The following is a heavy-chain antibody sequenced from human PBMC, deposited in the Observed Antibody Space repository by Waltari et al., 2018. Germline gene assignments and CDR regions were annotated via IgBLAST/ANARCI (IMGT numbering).Heavy chain of an antibody. CDR3: ARGAGYSGYDLPPFYYYYGMDV. V-gene: IGHV1-69*08. CDR1: GGNFSSYA. CDR2: IIPIFGTA. D-gene: IGHD5-12*01. Sequence: QVQLVQSGAEVKKPGSSVKVSCKASGGNFSSYAISWVRQAPGQGLEWRGRIIPIFGTANYAQKFQGRVTITADKSTSTAYMELSSLRSEDTAVYYCARGAGYSGYDLPPFYYYYGMDVWGQGTTVTVSS. J-gene: IGHJ6*02.